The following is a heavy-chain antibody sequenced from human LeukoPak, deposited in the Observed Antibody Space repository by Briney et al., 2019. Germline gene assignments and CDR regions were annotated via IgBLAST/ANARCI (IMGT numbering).Heavy chain of an antibody. V-gene: IGHV3-23*01. CDR3: AKEASSWYGVDWFDP. CDR2: ISGSGGST. CDR1: GFTFSSYA. Sequence: GRSLRLSCAASGFTFSSYAMGWVRQAPGKGLEWVSAISGSGGSTYYADSVKGRFTISRDNTKNTLYLQMNSLRAEDTAVYYCAKEASSWYGVDWFDPWGQGTLVTVSS. D-gene: IGHD6-13*01. J-gene: IGHJ5*02.